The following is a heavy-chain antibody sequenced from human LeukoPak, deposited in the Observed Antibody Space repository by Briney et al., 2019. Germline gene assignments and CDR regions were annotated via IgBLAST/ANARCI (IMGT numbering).Heavy chain of an antibody. J-gene: IGHJ4*02. CDR2: IYYSGST. V-gene: IGHV4-59*08. Sequence: SETLSLTCTVSGGSISSYYWSWIRQPPGKGLEWIGYIYYSGSTNYNPSLKSRVTISVDTSKNQFSLKLTSVTAADTAVYYCARGGKWLYYFDYWGQGTLVTVSS. CDR3: ARGGKWLYYFDY. CDR1: GGSISSYY. D-gene: IGHD6-19*01.